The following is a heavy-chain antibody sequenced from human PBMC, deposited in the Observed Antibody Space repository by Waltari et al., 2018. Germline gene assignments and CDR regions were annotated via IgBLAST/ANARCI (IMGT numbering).Heavy chain of an antibody. J-gene: IGHJ4*02. CDR1: RFTFSNCS. CDR2: ITSSSYI. Sequence: EVHVAESGGGLVQPGGSLRLSCGASRFTFSNCSINWVRHAPGKGLGWVSSITSSSYIYYADSVKGRFTISRDNAKNSLYLQMNSLRAEDTAVYYCARDHYYGSGTYSSFDYWGQGTLVTVSS. V-gene: IGHV3-21*01. D-gene: IGHD3-10*01. CDR3: ARDHYYGSGTYSSFDY.